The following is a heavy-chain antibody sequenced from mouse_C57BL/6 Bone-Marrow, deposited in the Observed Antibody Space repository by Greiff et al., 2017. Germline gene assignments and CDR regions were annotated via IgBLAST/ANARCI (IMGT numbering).Heavy chain of an antibody. Sequence: QVQLKQPGAELVKPGASVKMSCKASGYTFTSYWITWVKQRPGQGLEWIGDIYPGSGSTNYNEKFKNKATLTVDTSSSTAYMQLSSLTSEDSAVYYCARSGYYGYDGAYWGQGTLVTVSA. J-gene: IGHJ3*01. D-gene: IGHD2-2*01. CDR3: ARSGYYGYDGAY. CDR2: IYPGSGST. CDR1: GYTFTSYW. V-gene: IGHV1-55*01.